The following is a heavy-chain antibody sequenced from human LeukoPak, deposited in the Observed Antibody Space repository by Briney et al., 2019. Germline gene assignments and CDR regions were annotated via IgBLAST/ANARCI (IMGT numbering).Heavy chain of an antibody. V-gene: IGHV3-53*01. Sequence: GGSLRLSCAAFGFTVDSNYLSWVRQAPGKGLEWVSTIYTGGNTYYAASVKGRFTISRDFSKNTVFLHMNSLRAEDTAVYYCTRTLGTTPFTYYFEYWGQGTLVTVSS. J-gene: IGHJ4*02. D-gene: IGHD1-14*01. CDR3: TRTLGTTPFTYYFEY. CDR1: GFTVDSNY. CDR2: IYTGGNT.